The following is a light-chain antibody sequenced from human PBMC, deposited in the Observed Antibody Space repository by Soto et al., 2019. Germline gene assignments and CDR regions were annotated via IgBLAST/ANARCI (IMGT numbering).Light chain of an antibody. CDR2: GAS. J-gene: IGKJ1*01. Sequence: EVVLTQSPATLSVSPGERATLSCRASQTVSRSLAWYQQKPGQAPRLLIYGASTRATGIPGRFSGSGSGTDFTLTISSLQSEDFAVYHCKQYNNWPPWTFGQGTKV. CDR3: KQYNNWPPWT. V-gene: IGKV3-15*01. CDR1: QTVSRS.